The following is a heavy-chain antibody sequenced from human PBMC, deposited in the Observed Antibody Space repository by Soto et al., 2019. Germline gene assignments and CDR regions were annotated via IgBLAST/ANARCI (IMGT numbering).Heavy chain of an antibody. CDR3: ARDPPGVFGVVIPQYYYDGMDV. D-gene: IGHD3-3*01. Sequence: QVQLGESGGGVVQTGRSLRLSCAASGFTFSSYAMHWVRQAPGKGLEWVAVISSDGSNKYYADSVKGRFTISRDNSKNTLYKQLNSLRAEDTDVYYCARDPPGVFGVVIPQYYYDGMDVWGQWTTVTVSS. CDR2: ISSDGSNK. J-gene: IGHJ6*02. V-gene: IGHV3-30-3*01. CDR1: GFTFSSYA.